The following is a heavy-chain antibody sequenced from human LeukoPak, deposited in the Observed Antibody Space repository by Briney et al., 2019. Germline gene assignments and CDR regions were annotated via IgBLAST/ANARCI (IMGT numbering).Heavy chain of an antibody. CDR1: GFTFNSYT. CDR3: VRDHLWAFDI. D-gene: IGHD2-21*01. Sequence: GGSLRLSCAASGFTFNSYTMNWVRQAPGQGLEWVSFISSGSDTIYYADSVKGRFTISRDNAKNSLYLQMNSLRAEDTAVYYCVRDHLWAFDIWGQGAMVTVSS. CDR2: ISSGSDTI. J-gene: IGHJ3*02. V-gene: IGHV3-48*04.